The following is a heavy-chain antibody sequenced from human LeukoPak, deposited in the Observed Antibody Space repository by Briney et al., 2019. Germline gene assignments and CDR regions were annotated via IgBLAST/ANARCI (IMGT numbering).Heavy chain of an antibody. CDR3: ARTITMATNWFDP. CDR2: IHYSGST. Sequence: SETLSLTCTVSGGSISSYYWSWIRQPPGKGLEWIGYIHYSGSTNYNPSLKSRVTISVDTSKNQFSLKLSSVTAADTAVYYCARTITMATNWFDPWGQGTLVTVSS. CDR1: GGSISSYY. D-gene: IGHD3-10*01. V-gene: IGHV4-59*01. J-gene: IGHJ5*02.